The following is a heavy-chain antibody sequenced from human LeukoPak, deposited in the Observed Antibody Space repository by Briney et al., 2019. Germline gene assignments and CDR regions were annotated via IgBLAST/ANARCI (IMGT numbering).Heavy chain of an antibody. CDR1: GFTFSSYW. CDR2: IKEEGSGK. CDR3: ARIYYDSSGYRLFDY. J-gene: IGHJ4*02. D-gene: IGHD3-22*01. Sequence: GSLRLSCVASGFTFSSYWMSWVRQAPGKGLEWVANIKEEGSGKYYVDSVTGRFTISRDNAKNSLYLQMNSLRAEDTAVYYCARIYYDSSGYRLFDYWGQGTLVTVSS. V-gene: IGHV3-7*02.